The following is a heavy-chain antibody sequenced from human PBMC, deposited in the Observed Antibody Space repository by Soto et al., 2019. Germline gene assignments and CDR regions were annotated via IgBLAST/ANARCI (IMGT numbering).Heavy chain of an antibody. CDR2: IYYSGIT. V-gene: IGHV4-30-4*08. CDR3: ARDGALHYSGNAIYYDSLDV. J-gene: IGHJ6*02. Sequence: TVVGGTIVGVGCSWSSKKKAPGKGLEWIGLIYYSGITDYNPALKRRVAISIGTSKNQFSLNLSSVTAADTAVYYCARDGALHYSGNAIYYDSLDVCGQATTITAS. D-gene: IGHD3-3*01. CDR1: GGTIVGVGCS.